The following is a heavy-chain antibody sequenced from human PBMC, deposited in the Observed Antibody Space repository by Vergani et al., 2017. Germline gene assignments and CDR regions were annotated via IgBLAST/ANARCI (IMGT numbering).Heavy chain of an antibody. CDR3: ARGDGSSWYGTQNPYFDY. CDR2: MNPNSGKT. Sequence: QVQLVQSGAEVKKPGASVKVSCKASGYTFTRYDINWVRQATGQGLEWMGWMNPNSGKTGYAQKFKGRVTMTRNTSISTAYMEVSSLGSEDTAVYYCARGDGSSWYGTQNPYFDYWSQGSLVTVSS. J-gene: IGHJ4*02. CDR1: GYTFTRYD. D-gene: IGHD6-13*01. V-gene: IGHV1-8*01.